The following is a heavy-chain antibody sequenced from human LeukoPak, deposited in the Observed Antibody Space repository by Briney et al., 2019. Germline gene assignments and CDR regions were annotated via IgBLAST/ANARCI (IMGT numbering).Heavy chain of an antibody. J-gene: IGHJ3*02. V-gene: IGHV4-31*03. CDR2: IYYGGST. CDR3: ARASVVGSAFDI. D-gene: IGHD2-15*01. Sequence: SETLSLTCTVSGGSISSGGYYWSWIRQHPGKGLEWIGYIYYGGSTYYNPSLKSRVTISVDTSKNQFSLKLSSVTAADTAVYYCARASVVGSAFDIWGQGTMVTVSS. CDR1: GGSISSGGYY.